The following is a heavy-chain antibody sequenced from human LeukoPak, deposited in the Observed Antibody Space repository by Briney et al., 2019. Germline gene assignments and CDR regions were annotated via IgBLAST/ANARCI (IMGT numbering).Heavy chain of an antibody. Sequence: GESLKISCEGSGYRFTSYWIGWVRQMPGKGLEWMGLIYPDDSDTRYSPSFQGQVTISADKSISTAYLQWSSLKASDTAMYYCAIGGDSTTSCYRCFDYWGQGTLVTVSS. V-gene: IGHV5-51*01. CDR1: GYRFTSYW. D-gene: IGHD2-2*02. J-gene: IGHJ4*02. CDR2: IYPDDSDT. CDR3: AIGGDSTTSCYRCFDY.